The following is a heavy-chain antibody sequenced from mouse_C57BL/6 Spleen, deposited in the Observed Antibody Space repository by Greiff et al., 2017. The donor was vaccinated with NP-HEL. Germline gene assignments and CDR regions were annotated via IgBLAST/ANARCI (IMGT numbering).Heavy chain of an antibody. Sequence: QVQLKQPGAELVRPGSSVKLSCKASGYTFTSYWMHWVKQRPIQGLEWIGNIDPSDSETHYNQKFKDKATLTVDKSSSTAYMQLSSLTSEDSAVYYCARGTTRDYFDYWGQGTTLTVSS. V-gene: IGHV1-52*01. J-gene: IGHJ2*01. D-gene: IGHD5-5*01. CDR2: IDPSDSET. CDR3: ARGTTRDYFDY. CDR1: GYTFTSYW.